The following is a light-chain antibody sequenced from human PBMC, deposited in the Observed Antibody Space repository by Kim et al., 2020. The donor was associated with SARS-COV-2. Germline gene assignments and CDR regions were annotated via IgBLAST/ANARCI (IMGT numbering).Light chain of an antibody. V-gene: IGKV3-20*01. J-gene: IGKJ4*01. CDR1: QGVSSNY. CDR3: QQYVGSPPIT. Sequence: PGERATLSCRASQGVSSNYLAWYQQKPGQAPRLFIFAASRRATGIPDRFSGSGSGTDFTLTITRLEPEDFAVYYCQQYVGSPPITFGGGTKVDIK. CDR2: AAS.